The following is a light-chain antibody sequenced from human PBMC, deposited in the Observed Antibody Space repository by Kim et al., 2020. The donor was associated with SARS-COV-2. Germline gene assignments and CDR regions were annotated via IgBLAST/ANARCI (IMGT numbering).Light chain of an antibody. CDR2: GAS. CDR1: QSISNY. J-gene: IGKJ1*01. Sequence: ASVGDRVTITCRASQSISNYLNWYQQKPGKAPKRLIYGASNLQGGVPSRFSGSGSVTDYTLTISSLQPEDFATYYCQQSYTNPVTFGQGTKVDIK. V-gene: IGKV1-39*01. CDR3: QQSYTNPVT.